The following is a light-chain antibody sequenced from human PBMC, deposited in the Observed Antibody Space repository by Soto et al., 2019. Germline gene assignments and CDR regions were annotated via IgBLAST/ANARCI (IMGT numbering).Light chain of an antibody. V-gene: IGKV1-5*01. CDR1: QSISSW. CDR3: QQYNSYSRT. J-gene: IGKJ1*01. CDR2: DAS. Sequence: IQMTQSPSTLSAYVGDRVTITCRASQSISSWLAWYQQKPGKAPKLLIYDASSLESGVPSRFSGSGSGTEFTLTISSLQPDDFATYYCQQYNSYSRTFGQGTKV.